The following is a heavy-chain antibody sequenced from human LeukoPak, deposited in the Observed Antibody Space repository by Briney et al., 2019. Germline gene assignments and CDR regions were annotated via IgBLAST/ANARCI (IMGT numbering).Heavy chain of an antibody. V-gene: IGHV3-9*01. CDR2: ISYSSGSI. D-gene: IGHD1-26*01. CDR1: GFTFDEYA. CDR3: AKDRGGSSELGDAFDV. Sequence: QPGGSLRLSCAASGFTFDEYAMHWVRQAPAQGLEWVSGISYSSGSIGYVNSVKGRVTISRDNAKNSLYLQMNSLRGEDTALYYCAKDRGGSSELGDAFDVWGQGTMVRVSS. J-gene: IGHJ3*01.